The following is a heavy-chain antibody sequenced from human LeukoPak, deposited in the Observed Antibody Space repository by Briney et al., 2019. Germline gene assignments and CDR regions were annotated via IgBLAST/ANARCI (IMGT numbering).Heavy chain of an antibody. CDR3: ARRSRLHIVDAATAVAY. CDR1: GGSFSGYY. Sequence: SETLSLTCAVYGGSFSGYYWGWIRQPPGKGLEWIGDINHSGSTNYNPSLKSRVTISLDTSKNQFSLKLSSVTAADTAVYYCARRSRLHIVDAATAVAYWGQGTLVTVSS. V-gene: IGHV4-34*01. D-gene: IGHD2-15*01. CDR2: INHSGST. J-gene: IGHJ4*02.